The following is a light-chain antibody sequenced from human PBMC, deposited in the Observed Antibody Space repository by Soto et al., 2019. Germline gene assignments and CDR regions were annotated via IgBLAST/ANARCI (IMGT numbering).Light chain of an antibody. CDR2: DAS. J-gene: IGKJ1*01. CDR1: QSVSSY. CDR3: QQRSNWPPPT. Sequence: EIVLTQSPATLSLSPGERATLSCRARQSVSSYLAWYQQKPGQAPRLLIYDASNRATGIPARFSGSGSGTDFTLTISSLEPEDFAVYYCQQRSNWPPPTFGQGTKVEIK. V-gene: IGKV3-11*01.